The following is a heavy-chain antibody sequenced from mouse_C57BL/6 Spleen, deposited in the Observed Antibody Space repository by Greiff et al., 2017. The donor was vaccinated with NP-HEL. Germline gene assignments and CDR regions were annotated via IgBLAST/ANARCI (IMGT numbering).Heavy chain of an antibody. CDR1: GFNIKDYS. CDR3: TTIYYGSSLFDY. J-gene: IGHJ2*01. CDR2: IDPEDGDT. D-gene: IGHD1-1*01. Sequence: EVQLQQSGAELVRPGASVKLSCTASGFNIKDYSMHWVKQRPEQGLEWIGRIDPEDGDTEYAPKFQGKATLTADTSSNTAYLQLSSLTSEDTAVEYCTTIYYGSSLFDYWGQGTTLTVSS. V-gene: IGHV14-1*01.